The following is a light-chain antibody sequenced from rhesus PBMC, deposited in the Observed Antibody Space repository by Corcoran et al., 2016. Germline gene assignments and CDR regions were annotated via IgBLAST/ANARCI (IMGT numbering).Light chain of an antibody. Sequence: DIQMTQSPSSLSASVGDKVTITCQASQSISSWLAWYQKKPGKAPKALIYEASSLESGVPSRFRGSGSGTDFTLPISSLQPEDFATYYGQQYNSAPLTFGGGTTVELK. CDR1: QSISSW. V-gene: IGKV1-16*01. J-gene: IGKJ4*01. CDR3: QQYNSAPLT. CDR2: EAS.